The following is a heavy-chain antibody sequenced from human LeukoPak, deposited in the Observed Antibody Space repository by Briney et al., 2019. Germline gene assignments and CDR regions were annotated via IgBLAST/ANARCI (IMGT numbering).Heavy chain of an antibody. CDR1: GFTFSSYS. D-gene: IGHD4-17*01. V-gene: IGHV3-21*01. CDR3: ARDHCVDYGDYVGYYYGMDV. Sequence: GGSLRLSCAASGFTFSSYSMNWVRQAPGKGLEWVSSISSSSSYIYYADSVKGRFTISRDNAKNSLYLQMNSLRAEDTAVYYCARDHCVDYGDYVGYYYGMDVWGQGTTVTVSS. CDR2: ISSSSSYI. J-gene: IGHJ6*02.